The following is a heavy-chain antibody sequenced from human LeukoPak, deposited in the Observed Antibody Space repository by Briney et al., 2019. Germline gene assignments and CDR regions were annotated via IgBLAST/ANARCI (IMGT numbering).Heavy chain of an antibody. J-gene: IGHJ4*02. V-gene: IGHV4-59*01. D-gene: IGHD5-18*01. CDR1: GGSISSYY. Sequence: SETLSLTCTISGGSISSYYWSWIRQPPGKGLEWIGYIYYSGSTNYNPSLKSRVTISVDTSKNQFSLKLSSVTAADTAVYYCAGSSGYSYGYYFDYWGQGTLVTVSS. CDR2: IYYSGST. CDR3: AGSSGYSYGYYFDY.